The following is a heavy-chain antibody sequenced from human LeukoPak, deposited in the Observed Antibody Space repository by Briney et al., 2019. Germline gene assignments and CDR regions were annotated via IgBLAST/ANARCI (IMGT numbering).Heavy chain of an antibody. Sequence: GGSLRLSCTVSGVTVSSNSMSWVRQAPGKGLEWFSFIYSDNTHYSDSVTGRFTISRDNSKNTLYLQMKRLRAEDTAVYYCARRAGAYSHPYDYWGQGTLVTVSS. D-gene: IGHD4/OR15-4a*01. CDR2: IYSDNT. V-gene: IGHV3-53*01. CDR3: ARRAGAYSHPYDY. CDR1: GVTVSSNS. J-gene: IGHJ4*02.